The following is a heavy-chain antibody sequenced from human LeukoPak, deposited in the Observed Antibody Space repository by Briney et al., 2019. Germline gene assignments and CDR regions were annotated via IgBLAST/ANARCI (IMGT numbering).Heavy chain of an antibody. J-gene: IGHJ4*02. CDR3: AKDRGYSYGQLIDY. CDR1: GFTFDDYA. V-gene: IGHV3-9*01. CDR2: ISWNSGSI. Sequence: PGGSLRLSCAASGFTFDDYAMHWVWQAPGKGLEWVSGISWNSGSIGYADSVKGRFTISRDNAKNSLYLQMNSLRAEDTALYYCAKDRGYSYGQLIDYWGQGTLVTVSS. D-gene: IGHD5-18*01.